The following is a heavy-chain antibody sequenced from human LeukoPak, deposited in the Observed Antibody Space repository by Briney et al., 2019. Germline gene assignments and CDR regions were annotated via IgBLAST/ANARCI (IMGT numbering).Heavy chain of an antibody. D-gene: IGHD6-19*01. CDR3: ARGGLAGGFDI. J-gene: IGHJ3*02. CDR1: GGSISSYY. Sequence: SETLSLTCTVSGGSISSYYWTWIRQPPGKGLDWIGYIHYSGSTNYNLSLKGRVTISVDTSKIKFSLELTSVTAADTAVYYCARGGLAGGFDIWGQGTMVTVSS. V-gene: IGHV4-59*01. CDR2: IHYSGST.